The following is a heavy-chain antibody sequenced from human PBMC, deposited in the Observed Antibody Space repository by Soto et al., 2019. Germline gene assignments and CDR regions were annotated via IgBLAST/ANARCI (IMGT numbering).Heavy chain of an antibody. D-gene: IGHD4-17*01. CDR2: ISSSGSTI. CDR3: ARDSTYGDYVS. CDR1: GFTFSSYE. J-gene: IGHJ4*02. Sequence: PGGSLRLSCAASGFTFSSYEMNWVRQAPGKGLEWVSYISSSGSTIYYADSVKGRFTISRDNAKNSLYLQMNSLRAEDTAVYYCARDSTYGDYVSWGQGTLVTVSS. V-gene: IGHV3-48*03.